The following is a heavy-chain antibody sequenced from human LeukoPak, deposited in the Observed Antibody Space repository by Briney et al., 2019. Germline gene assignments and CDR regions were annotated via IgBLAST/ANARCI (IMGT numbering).Heavy chain of an antibody. J-gene: IGHJ4*02. CDR2: ISGSGDNT. CDR3: ARVTYGSGTYGAFDY. D-gene: IGHD3-10*01. CDR1: GFTFSSYS. Sequence: GGSLRLSCAASGFTFSSYSMNWVRQAPGKGLEWVSTISGSGDNTYYADSVKGRFTISRDNSKNTLYLQMNSLRAEDTAVYYCARVTYGSGTYGAFDYWGQGTLVTVSS. V-gene: IGHV3-23*01.